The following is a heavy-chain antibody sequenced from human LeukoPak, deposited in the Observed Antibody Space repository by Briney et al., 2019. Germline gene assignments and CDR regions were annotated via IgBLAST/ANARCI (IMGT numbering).Heavy chain of an antibody. V-gene: IGHV1-8*01. D-gene: IGHD6-13*01. CDR1: GYTFTSYD. Sequence: ASVKVSCKASGYTFTSYDINWVRQATGQGLAWMGWMNPNSGNTGYAQKFQGRVTMTRNTSISTAYMELSSLRSEDTAVYYCARGKFLNLYSSSWYIDYWGQGTLVTVSS. J-gene: IGHJ4*02. CDR2: MNPNSGNT. CDR3: ARGKFLNLYSSSWYIDY.